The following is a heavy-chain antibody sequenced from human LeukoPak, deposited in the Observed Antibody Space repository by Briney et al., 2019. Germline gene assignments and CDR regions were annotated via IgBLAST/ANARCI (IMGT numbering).Heavy chain of an antibody. CDR2: IYSSGST. CDR3: ARTKGGYEFLLDY. J-gene: IGHJ4*02. D-gene: IGHD5-12*01. V-gene: IGHV4-4*07. CDR1: GGSISSYY. Sequence: SETLSLTCTVSGGSISSYYWKCIRQPAGKGLEWIGRIYSSGSTNYNSSLKSRVIMSVDTSKNQFSLKLRSVTAADTAVYYCARTKGGYEFLLDYWGQGTLVTVS.